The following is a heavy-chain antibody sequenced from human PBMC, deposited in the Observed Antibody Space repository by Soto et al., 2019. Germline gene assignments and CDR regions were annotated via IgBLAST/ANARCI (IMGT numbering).Heavy chain of an antibody. V-gene: IGHV4-30-4*01. J-gene: IGHJ6*02. CDR3: AREGWNYVEYYYGMDV. CDR1: GGSISSGDYY. Sequence: KTSETLSLTCTVSGGSISSGDYYWSWIRQPPGKGLEWIGYIYYSGSTYYNPSLKSRVTISVDTSKNQFSLKLSSVTAADTAVYYCAREGWNYVEYYYGMDVWGQGTTVTVSS. CDR2: IYYSGST. D-gene: IGHD1-7*01.